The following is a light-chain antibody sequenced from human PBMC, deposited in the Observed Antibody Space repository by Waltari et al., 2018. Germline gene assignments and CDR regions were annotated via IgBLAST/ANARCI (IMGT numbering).Light chain of an antibody. J-gene: IGKJ2*01. V-gene: IGKV3-20*01. CDR2: GAS. Sequence: EIVLTQSPGTLSLSPGERATLSCRASQSVSSSYLARYQQKPGQAPRLLIYGASSRATGLPDRLSGSGCGKDFTLTISRLEPEDFAVYYCQQRTFGQGTKLEIK. CDR3: QQRT. CDR1: QSVSSSY.